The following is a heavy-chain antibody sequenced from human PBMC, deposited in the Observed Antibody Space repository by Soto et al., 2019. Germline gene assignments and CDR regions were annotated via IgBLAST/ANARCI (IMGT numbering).Heavy chain of an antibody. Sequence: SETLSLTCTVSGGSISSYYWSWIRQPPGKGLEWIGYIYYSGSTNYNPSLKSRVTIPVDTSKNQFSLKLSSVTTADTAVYYCARAIVAATRWFDPWGQRTLVTVSS. V-gene: IGHV4-59*01. D-gene: IGHD1-26*01. CDR1: GGSISSYY. J-gene: IGHJ5*02. CDR3: ARAIVAATRWFDP. CDR2: IYYSGST.